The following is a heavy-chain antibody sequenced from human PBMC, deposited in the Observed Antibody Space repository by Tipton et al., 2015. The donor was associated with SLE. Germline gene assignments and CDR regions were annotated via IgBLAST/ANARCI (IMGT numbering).Heavy chain of an antibody. CDR1: GGSISSGYYY. CDR3: ASTHSTVPARPNYYYYMDV. CDR2: ISYSGST. D-gene: IGHD4-17*01. Sequence: TLSLTCTVSGGSISSGYYYWTWIRQHPGKGLEWIGHISYSGSTDYNPSLKSRAAFSVDTSNNQVSLKLTSVTAADTAVYYCASTHSTVPARPNYYYYMDVWGTGTTVTVSS. V-gene: IGHV4-31*03. J-gene: IGHJ6*03.